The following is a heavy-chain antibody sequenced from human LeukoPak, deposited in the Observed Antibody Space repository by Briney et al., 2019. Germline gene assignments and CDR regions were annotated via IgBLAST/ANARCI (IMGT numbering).Heavy chain of an antibody. CDR1: GGSFSGYY. J-gene: IGHJ4*02. V-gene: IGHV4-34*01. Sequence: SETLSLTCAVYGGSFSGYYWSWIRQPPGKGREWIGEINDSGSTNYNPSLKSRVTISVDTSNNRVSLKVDSVTAADTAVYYCARRAGYDYGQIDHWGRGTLVTVSS. D-gene: IGHD5-18*01. CDR3: ARRAGYDYGQIDH. CDR2: INDSGST.